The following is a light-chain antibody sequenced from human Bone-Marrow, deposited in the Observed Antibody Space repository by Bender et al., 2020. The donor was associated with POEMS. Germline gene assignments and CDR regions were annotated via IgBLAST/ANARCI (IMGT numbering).Light chain of an antibody. J-gene: IGLJ3*02. CDR2: DDR. V-gene: IGLV3-21*02. CDR1: KIGSKS. CDR3: QVWDSSSDHWV. Sequence: SYVLTQPPSVSVAPGQTARITCGGNKIGSKSVHWYQQKPGQAPVVVVYDDRDRPSGIPERFSGSNSGNTATLTISRVEAGDEADYYCQVWDSSSDHWVFGGGTKLTVL.